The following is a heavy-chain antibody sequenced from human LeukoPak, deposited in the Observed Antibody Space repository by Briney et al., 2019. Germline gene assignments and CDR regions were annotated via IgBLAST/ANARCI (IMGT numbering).Heavy chain of an antibody. D-gene: IGHD1-14*01. Sequence: GRSLRLSCAASGFTFSSYGMHWVRQAPGKGLEWVAVIWYDGSNKYYADSVKGRFTISRDDSKNTLYLQINSLRAEDTGVYYCARAGVGTYGMDVWGQGTTVTVSS. J-gene: IGHJ6*02. V-gene: IGHV3-33*01. CDR2: IWYDGSNK. CDR1: GFTFSSYG. CDR3: ARAGVGTYGMDV.